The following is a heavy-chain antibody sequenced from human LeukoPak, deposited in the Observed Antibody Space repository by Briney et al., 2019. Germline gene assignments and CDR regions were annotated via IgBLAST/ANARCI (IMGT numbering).Heavy chain of an antibody. Sequence: GGSLRLSCAASGFTFNYYGMSWVRQAPGKGLEWVSSNSSSGDSTYYADSVKGRFTISRDKSKNTLYLQMNSLRADDTAVYYCAKVWRGNYYDYWGQGTLVTVSS. D-gene: IGHD1-1*01. V-gene: IGHV3-23*01. CDR2: NSSSGDST. CDR1: GFTFNYYG. CDR3: AKVWRGNYYDY. J-gene: IGHJ4*02.